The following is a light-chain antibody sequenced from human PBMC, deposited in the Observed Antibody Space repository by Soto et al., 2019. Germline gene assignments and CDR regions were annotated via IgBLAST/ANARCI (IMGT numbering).Light chain of an antibody. Sequence: EVVMTQSPATLSVSPGERATLSCRASQSFSSNLAWYQQKHGQAPRLLIYGASTRATGIPARFSGSGSGTEFTLTISSLQSEDFAVYYCQQYDNWPPITFGQGTRLEIK. J-gene: IGKJ5*01. CDR3: QQYDNWPPIT. CDR2: GAS. V-gene: IGKV3-15*01. CDR1: QSFSSN.